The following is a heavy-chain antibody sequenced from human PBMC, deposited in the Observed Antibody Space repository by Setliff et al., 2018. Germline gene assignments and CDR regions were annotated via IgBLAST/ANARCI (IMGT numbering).Heavy chain of an antibody. Sequence: PGGSLRLSCAASGFTFSDHYMSWIRQVPGKGLQWVAYIDRSGSTIFYTDSVNGRFSIPRDISKNTLYLQMNSLRAEDTAVYYCAKDDAGYCSGGSCYAPFDYWGQGTLVTVSS. D-gene: IGHD2-15*01. J-gene: IGHJ4*02. CDR3: AKDDAGYCSGGSCYAPFDY. V-gene: IGHV3-11*01. CDR1: GFTFSDHY. CDR2: IDRSGSTI.